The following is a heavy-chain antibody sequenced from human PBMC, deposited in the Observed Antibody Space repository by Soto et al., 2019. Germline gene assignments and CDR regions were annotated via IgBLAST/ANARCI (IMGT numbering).Heavy chain of an antibody. CDR1: GFTFSNAW. Sequence: LRLSCAASGFTFSNAWMSWVRQAPGKGLEWVGRIKSKTDGGTTDYAAPVKGRFTISRDDSKNTLYLQMNSLKTEDTAVYYCTTDRAAAGKKHYYYYGMDVWGQGTTVTVSS. D-gene: IGHD6-13*01. CDR2: IKSKTDGGTT. J-gene: IGHJ6*02. V-gene: IGHV3-15*01. CDR3: TTDRAAAGKKHYYYYGMDV.